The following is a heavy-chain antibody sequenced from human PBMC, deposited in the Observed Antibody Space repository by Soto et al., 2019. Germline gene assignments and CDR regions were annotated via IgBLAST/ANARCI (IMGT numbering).Heavy chain of an antibody. J-gene: IGHJ4*02. CDR3: ARVKWFGELLKRGYFDY. Sequence: QLQLQESGPGLVKPSETLSLTCTVSGGSISSSSYYWGWIRQPPGKGLEWIGSIYYSGSTYYNPSLKSRVTISVDTSKNQFSLKLSSVTAADTAVYYCARVKWFGELLKRGYFDYWGQGTLVTVSS. D-gene: IGHD3-10*01. CDR1: GGSISSSSYY. CDR2: IYYSGST. V-gene: IGHV4-39*01.